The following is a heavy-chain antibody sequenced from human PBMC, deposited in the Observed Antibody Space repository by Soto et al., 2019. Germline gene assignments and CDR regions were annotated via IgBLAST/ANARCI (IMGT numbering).Heavy chain of an antibody. CDR1: GAPIHSGGYY. CDR2: IHNSGST. J-gene: IGHJ5*02. Sequence: SETLSLTCTVSGAPIHSGGYYWSWIRHHPGKGLELIGFIHNSGSTYYNPSLKSRLTISLDTSKNQFSLKLTSVTAADTAVYYCATATSCGYYLEAWGLGTLVTVSS. V-gene: IGHV4-31*03. CDR3: ATATSCGYYLEA. D-gene: IGHD3-22*01.